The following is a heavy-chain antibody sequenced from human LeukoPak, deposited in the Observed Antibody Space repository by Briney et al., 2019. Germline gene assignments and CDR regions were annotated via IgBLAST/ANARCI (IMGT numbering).Heavy chain of an antibody. CDR1: GYMFNNYD. D-gene: IGHD4-11*01. J-gene: IGHJ6*03. Sequence: ASVTVPYMRSGYMFNNYDINWVRQATGQGLEWMGWMNPQSGNTGYAQKFRGRVTITRDTSITTAYMELSSLRSEDTAVYYCARGPNYSNFGSAYYYYMDVWGKGTTVTVSS. CDR3: ARGPNYSNFGSAYYYYMDV. CDR2: MNPQSGNT. V-gene: IGHV1-8*03.